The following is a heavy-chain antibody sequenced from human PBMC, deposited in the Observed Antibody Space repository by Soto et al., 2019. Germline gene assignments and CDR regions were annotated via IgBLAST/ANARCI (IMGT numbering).Heavy chain of an antibody. D-gene: IGHD6-13*01. V-gene: IGHV4-39*07. CDR2: IYYSGSS. J-gene: IGHJ4*02. Sequence: PSETLSLTCTVSGGSITSSECYWAWIRQPPGKGLQFVGTIYYSGSSYSNPSLKSRLSMSVDTSKKQFFLTMKSVTSADTAVYFCAAGEASSRNLAPYYLNFWGQGTLVTVSS. CDR3: AAGEASSRNLAPYYLNF. CDR1: GGSITSSECY.